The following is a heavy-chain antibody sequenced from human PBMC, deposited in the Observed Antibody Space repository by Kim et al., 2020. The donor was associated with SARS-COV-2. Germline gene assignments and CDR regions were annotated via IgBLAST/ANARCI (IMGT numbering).Heavy chain of an antibody. CDR1: GGTFSSYT. V-gene: IGHV1-69*02. CDR3: ARGLIAVAGLWFAP. D-gene: IGHD6-19*01. CDR2: IIPILGIA. Sequence: SVKVSCKASGGTFSSYTISWVRQAPGQGLEWMGRIIPILGIANYAQKFQGRVTITADKSTSTAYMELSSLRSEDTAVYYCARGLIAVAGLWFAPWGQGTLVTVSS. J-gene: IGHJ5*02.